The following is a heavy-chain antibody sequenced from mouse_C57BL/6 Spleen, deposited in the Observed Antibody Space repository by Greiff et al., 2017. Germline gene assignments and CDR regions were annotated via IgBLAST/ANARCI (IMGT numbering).Heavy chain of an antibody. CDR3: ARYYDYDDAMDY. Sequence: QVQLQQPGAELVKPGASVKLSCKASGYTFTSHWMHWVKQRPGQGLEWIGMIHPNSGSTNYNEKFKSKATLTVDKSSSTAYMQLSSLTSEDSAVYYCARYYDYDDAMDYWGQGTSVTVSS. CDR1: GYTFTSHW. CDR2: IHPNSGST. D-gene: IGHD2-4*01. J-gene: IGHJ4*01. V-gene: IGHV1-64*01.